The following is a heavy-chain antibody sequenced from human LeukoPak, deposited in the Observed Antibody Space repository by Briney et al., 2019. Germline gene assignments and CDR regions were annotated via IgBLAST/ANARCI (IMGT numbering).Heavy chain of an antibody. J-gene: IGHJ6*02. D-gene: IGHD2-2*01. CDR2: INVMMDIA. CDR1: GDTVTGYV. V-gene: IGHV1-69*10. Sequence: SVKVSFKASGDTVTGYVISWVRQAPGQGLEWVGRINVMMDIAEYAQKFQGGVTISADKSTTTAYMHVTGLTSDDTAVYYCAREGRCERSISCRLNSSMDVWGQGTTVAVSS. CDR3: AREGRCERSISCRLNSSMDV.